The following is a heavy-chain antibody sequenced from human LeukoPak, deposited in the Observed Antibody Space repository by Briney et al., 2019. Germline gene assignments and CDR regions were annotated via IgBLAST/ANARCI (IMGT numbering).Heavy chain of an antibody. V-gene: IGHV3-21*06. D-gene: IGHD5-24*01. CDR3: ARVYTRDGYNRRYAFDI. Sequence: NSGGSLRLSCAASGFTFSSYAMSWVRQAPGKGLEWVSSISTGSSYIYYADSLKGRFTISRDNAKNSLYLQMNSLRAEDTAVYYCARVYTRDGYNRRYAFDIWGQGTMVTVSS. J-gene: IGHJ3*02. CDR2: ISTGSSYI. CDR1: GFTFSSYA.